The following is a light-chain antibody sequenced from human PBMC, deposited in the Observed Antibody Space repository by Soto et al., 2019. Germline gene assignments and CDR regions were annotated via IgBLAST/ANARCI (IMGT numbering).Light chain of an antibody. J-gene: IGKJ2*01. CDR1: QSVSTN. Sequence: EIVMTQSPATLSVSPGERATLFCRASQSVSTNLAWYQQKPGQAPRLLIYGASTRATGIPARFSGSGSGTEFTLTISSLQSEDFAVYYCQQYNDWPPGTFGQGNKLEIK. V-gene: IGKV3-15*01. CDR3: QQYNDWPPGT. CDR2: GAS.